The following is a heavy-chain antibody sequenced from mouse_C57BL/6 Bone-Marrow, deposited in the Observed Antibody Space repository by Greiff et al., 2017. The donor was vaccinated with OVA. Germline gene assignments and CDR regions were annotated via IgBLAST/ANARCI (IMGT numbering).Heavy chain of an antibody. CDR3: ARDPYYYGSSDAWFAY. J-gene: IGHJ3*01. CDR2: ISDGGSYT. V-gene: IGHV5-4*01. Sequence: EVKLMESGGGLVKPGGSLKLSCAASGFTFSSYAMSWVRQTPDKRLEWVATISDGGSYTYYPDNVKGRFTISRDNAKNNLYLQMSHLKSEDTAMYYCARDPYYYGSSDAWFAYWGQGTLVTVSA. CDR1: GFTFSSYA. D-gene: IGHD1-1*01.